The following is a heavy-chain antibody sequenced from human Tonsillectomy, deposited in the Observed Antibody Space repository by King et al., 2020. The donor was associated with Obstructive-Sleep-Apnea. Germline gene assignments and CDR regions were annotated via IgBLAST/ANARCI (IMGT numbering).Heavy chain of an antibody. CDR3: AKADCSGTSCYASFDY. Sequence: DVQLVESGGVVVQPGGSLRLSCAASGFTFDDYAMHWVRQAPGKGLEWVSLISWDGGSTYHADSVKGRFTISRDNTKNSLYLQMNSLRAEDTALYYCAKADCSGTSCYASFDYWGQGTLVTVSS. CDR2: ISWDGGST. D-gene: IGHD2-2*01. V-gene: IGHV3-43D*03. J-gene: IGHJ4*02. CDR1: GFTFDDYA.